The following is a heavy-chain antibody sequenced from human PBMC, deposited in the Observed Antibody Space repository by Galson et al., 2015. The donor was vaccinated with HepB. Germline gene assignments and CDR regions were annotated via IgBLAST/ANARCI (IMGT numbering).Heavy chain of an antibody. V-gene: IGHV3-48*02. J-gene: IGHJ4*02. Sequence: PLRLSCAASGFEFSMYSMNWVRQAPGKGLEWISYISGNSGRIDYADSVQGRFTISRDNARNSMYLQMRSLKDEDTAVYFCTRGDGADSWYSEFWGQGTLVTVSS. D-gene: IGHD1-26*01. CDR2: ISGNSGRI. CDR3: TRGDGADSWYSEF. CDR1: GFEFSMYS.